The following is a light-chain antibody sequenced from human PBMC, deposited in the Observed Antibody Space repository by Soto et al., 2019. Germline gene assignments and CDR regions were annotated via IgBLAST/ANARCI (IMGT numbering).Light chain of an antibody. CDR1: QGISSY. J-gene: IGKJ1*01. CDR2: AAS. V-gene: IGKV1-8*01. CDR3: QQSYSTPRT. Sequence: AIRMTQSPSSFSASPGDRVTIACRASQGISSYLAWYQQKPGKAPKLLIYAASTLQSGVPSRFSGSGSGTDFTLTISSLQPEDFATYYCQQSYSTPRTFGQGTKVDIK.